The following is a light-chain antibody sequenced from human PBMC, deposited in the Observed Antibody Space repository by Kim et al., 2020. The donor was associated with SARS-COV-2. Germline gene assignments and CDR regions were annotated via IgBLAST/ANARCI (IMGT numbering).Light chain of an antibody. CDR1: ATHVGDQA. Sequence: QNAPPTCPADATHVGDQAAAWLQQHQNHPPKFLSHRSNSRPSGISERFSASRSGNTASLTISLLQPEDEADYYCAAWDTSLRYWVFGGGTQLTVL. CDR3: AAWDTSLRYWV. V-gene: IGLV10-54*01. CDR2: RSN. J-gene: IGLJ3*02.